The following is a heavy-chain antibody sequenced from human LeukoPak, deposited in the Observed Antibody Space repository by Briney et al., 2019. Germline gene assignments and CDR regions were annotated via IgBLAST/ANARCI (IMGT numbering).Heavy chain of an antibody. D-gene: IGHD2-2*01. J-gene: IGHJ5*02. CDR2: IYYSGST. CDR3: ARRRCSSTSCWFDP. V-gene: IGHV4-59*08. CDR1: GGSISSYY. Sequence: PSETLSLTCTVSGGSISSYYWSWIRQPPGKGLEWIGYIYYSGSTNYNPSLKSRVTISVDTSRNQFSLRLTSVTAADTAVYYCARRRCSSTSCWFDPWGQGTRVTVSS.